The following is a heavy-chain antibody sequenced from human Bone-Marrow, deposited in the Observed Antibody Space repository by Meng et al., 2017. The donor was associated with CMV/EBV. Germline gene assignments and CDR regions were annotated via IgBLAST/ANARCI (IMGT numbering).Heavy chain of an antibody. Sequence: AASGFIFNNYAMNWGRQAPGKGREGGAGISCSWYNTFYADSVKGRFTISRDNSKNTLYLQMNRLRAEDTAAYYCARGMFSSALRFDYWGQGTLVTVSS. V-gene: IGHV3-23*01. D-gene: IGHD3-22*01. CDR2: ISCSWYNT. CDR3: ARGMFSSALRFDY. CDR1: GFIFNNYA. J-gene: IGHJ4*02.